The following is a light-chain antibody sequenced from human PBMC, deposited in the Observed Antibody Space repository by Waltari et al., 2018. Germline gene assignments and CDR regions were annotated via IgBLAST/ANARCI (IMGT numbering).Light chain of an antibody. CDR1: SSNIGAGHD. Sequence: QSVLTQPPSVSGAPGQRVTISCTGSSSNIGAGHDVHWYQQLPGRAPRLLISKNINRPSGVPDRISGSNSGTSASLVSTGLQAEDEAEFYCQSYDDSLSGYVFGGGTKLTVL. CDR3: QSYDDSLSGYV. CDR2: KNI. J-gene: IGLJ3*02. V-gene: IGLV1-40*01.